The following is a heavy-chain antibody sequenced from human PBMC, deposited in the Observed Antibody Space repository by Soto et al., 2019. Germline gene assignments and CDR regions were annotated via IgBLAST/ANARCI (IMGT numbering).Heavy chain of an antibody. V-gene: IGHV4-4*02. J-gene: IGHJ6*02. CDR2: IYHSGST. CDR3: APRSGARGYYYYYNGMEV. CDR1: GGSISSSNW. Sequence: LSLTCAVSGGSISSSNWSSWVRQPPGQGLEWIGEIYHSGSTNYNPSLKSRVTISVDKSKNQFSLKLSSVTAADTAVYYSAPRSGARGYYYYYNGMEVWGQGPTVTVSS. D-gene: IGHD2-15*01.